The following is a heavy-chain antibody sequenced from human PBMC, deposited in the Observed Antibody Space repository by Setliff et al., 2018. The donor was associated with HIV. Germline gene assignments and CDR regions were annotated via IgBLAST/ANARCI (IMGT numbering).Heavy chain of an antibody. V-gene: IGHV4-61*09. CDR1: GGSISSGDDF. D-gene: IGHD3-22*01. CDR2: VYASGGT. J-gene: IGHJ5*02. Sequence: SETLSLTCTVSGGSISSGDDFWTWVRQPAGKGLEWIGHVYASGGTKYDPSLQSRVVISIDTSKNQFSLNLTSVTAADTAVYYCASRVYYYDSNNFLREEGFDPWGQGTLVTSPQ. CDR3: ASRVYYYDSNNFLREEGFDP.